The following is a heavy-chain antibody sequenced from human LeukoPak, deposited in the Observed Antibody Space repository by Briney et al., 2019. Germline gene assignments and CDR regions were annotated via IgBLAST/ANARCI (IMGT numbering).Heavy chain of an antibody. CDR3: ATAPNWNYVRLPDY. CDR2: FDPEDGET. Sequence: ASVKVSCKVSGYTLTELSMHWVRQAPGKGLEWVGGFDPEDGETIYAQKFQGRVTMTEDTSTDTAYMELSSLRSEDTAVYYCATAPNWNYVRLPDYWGQGTLVTVSS. D-gene: IGHD1-7*01. CDR1: GYTLTELS. V-gene: IGHV1-24*01. J-gene: IGHJ4*02.